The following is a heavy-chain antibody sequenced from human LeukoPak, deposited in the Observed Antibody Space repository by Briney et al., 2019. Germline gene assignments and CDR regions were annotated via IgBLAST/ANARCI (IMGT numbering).Heavy chain of an antibody. CDR2: IKQDGSEN. Sequence: PGGSLRLSCAASGFTFSTYWMSWVRQAPGKGLEWVANIKQDGSENYYVDSVKGRFTISRDNAKNLLYLQMNSLRAEDTAVYYCARGGRGWFAPWGQGTLVTVSS. J-gene: IGHJ5*02. CDR3: ARGGRGWFAP. D-gene: IGHD3-10*01. V-gene: IGHV3-7*01. CDR1: GFTFSTYW.